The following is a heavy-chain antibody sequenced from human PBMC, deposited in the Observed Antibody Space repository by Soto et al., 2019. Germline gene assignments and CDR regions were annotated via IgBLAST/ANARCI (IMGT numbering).Heavy chain of an antibody. CDR3: ARLYDFWSGFLYYYYGMDV. J-gene: IGHJ6*02. CDR2: IYYSGST. D-gene: IGHD3-3*01. Sequence: SETLSLTCTVSGGSISSSSYYWGWIRQPPGKGLEWIGSIYYSGSTYYNPSLKSRVTISVDTSKNQFSLKLSSVTAADTAVYYCARLYDFWSGFLYYYYGMDVWGQGTTVTVSS. CDR1: GGSISSSSYY. V-gene: IGHV4-39*01.